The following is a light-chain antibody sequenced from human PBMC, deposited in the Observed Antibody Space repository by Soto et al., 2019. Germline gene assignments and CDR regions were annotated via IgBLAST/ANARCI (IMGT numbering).Light chain of an antibody. V-gene: IGKV3-15*01. J-gene: IGKJ2*01. CDR1: QSVSSS. CDR3: QQYNNWPYT. CDR2: GAS. Sequence: EIVMTQSPVTLSVSPGERATLSCRASQSVSSSLAWYQQKPGQAPRLLMYGASTRATGIPARFSGSGSGTEFTLTISSLQSEDFAVYYCQQYNNWPYTFGQGTKLEIK.